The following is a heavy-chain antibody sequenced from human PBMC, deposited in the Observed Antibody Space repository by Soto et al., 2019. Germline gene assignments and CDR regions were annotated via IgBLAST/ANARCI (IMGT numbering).Heavy chain of an antibody. V-gene: IGHV3-33*01. Sequence: GESLKISCAASGFTFSSYGMHWVRQAPGKGLEWVAVIWYDGSNKYYADSVKGRFTISRDNSKNTLYLQMNSLRAEDTAVYYCARGYYDSSGYYYYFDYWGQGTLVTVSS. CDR2: IWYDGSNK. CDR3: ARGYYDSSGYYYYFDY. D-gene: IGHD3-22*01. CDR1: GFTFSSYG. J-gene: IGHJ4*02.